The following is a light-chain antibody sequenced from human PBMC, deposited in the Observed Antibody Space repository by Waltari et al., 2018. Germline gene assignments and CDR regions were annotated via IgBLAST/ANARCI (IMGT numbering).Light chain of an antibody. CDR3: QQYNSYSRWT. CDR1: QSISSW. V-gene: IGKV1-5*03. J-gene: IGKJ1*01. Sequence: DIHMTQSPSTLAASVGARVTITCRASQSISSWLAWYQQKPGKAPKLLIYKASSLESGVPSRFSGSGSGTEFTLTISSLQPDDFATYYCQQYNSYSRWTFGQGTKVEIK. CDR2: KAS.